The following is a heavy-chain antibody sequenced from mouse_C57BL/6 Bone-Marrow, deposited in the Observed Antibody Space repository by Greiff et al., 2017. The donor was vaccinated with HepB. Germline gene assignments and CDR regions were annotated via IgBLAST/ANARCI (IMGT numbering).Heavy chain of an antibody. CDR1: GYTFTSDG. CDR3: ASDCDSNDWYFEG. J-gene: IGHJ1*03. Sequence: QVQLQQSGAELARPGASVKLSCKASGYTFTSDGISWVKQRTGQGLEWIGEIYPRSGNTYYNEKFKGKATLTADKSSSTAYMELHSLTSEDSAVYCYASDCDSNDWYFEGWGKGTTATVSS. CDR2: IYPRSGNT. V-gene: IGHV1-81*01. D-gene: IGHD2-5*01.